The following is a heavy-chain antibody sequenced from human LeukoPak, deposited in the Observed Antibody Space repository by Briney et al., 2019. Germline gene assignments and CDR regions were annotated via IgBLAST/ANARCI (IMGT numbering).Heavy chain of an antibody. V-gene: IGHV5-51*01. J-gene: IGHJ4*02. Sequence: GESLKISCEGSGYSFTNYWIAWVRQMPEQGLEWMGVIYPGDSDTRYSPSFRGQVTISADKTINTAYLQWTSLKASDSAMYYCARQGYCTSISCPREFDYWGQGALVTVSS. CDR1: GYSFTNYW. CDR3: ARQGYCTSISCPREFDY. CDR2: IYPGDSDT. D-gene: IGHD2-2*01.